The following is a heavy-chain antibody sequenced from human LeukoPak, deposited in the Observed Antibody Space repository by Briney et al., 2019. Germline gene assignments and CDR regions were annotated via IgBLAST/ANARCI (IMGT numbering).Heavy chain of an antibody. J-gene: IGHJ3*02. CDR2: ISFDGSNK. V-gene: IGHV3-30-3*01. CDR3: ARDQDALTGNGDFDI. D-gene: IGHD3-9*01. CDR1: GVTFSTYA. Sequence: PGRSLRLSCPGSGVTFSTYAMQWVRQAPGKGLEGVAVISFDGSNKYYADSVKGRFTISRDNSKNTLYLQMNSLRPEDSAVYYCARDQDALTGNGDFDIWGQGTMVTVSS.